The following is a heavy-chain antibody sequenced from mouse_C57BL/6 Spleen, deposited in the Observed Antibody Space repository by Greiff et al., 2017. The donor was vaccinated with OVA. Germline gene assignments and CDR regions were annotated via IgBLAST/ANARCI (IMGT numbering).Heavy chain of an antibody. J-gene: IGHJ2*01. CDR3: ARYTTVVALYYFDY. Sequence: QVQLQQSGAELARPGASVKLSCKASGYTFTSYGISWVKQRTGQGLEWIGEIYPRSGNTYYNEKFKGKATLTADKSSSTAYMELRSLTSEDSAVYFCARYTTVVALYYFDYWGQGTTLTVSS. D-gene: IGHD1-1*01. CDR2: IYPRSGNT. CDR1: GYTFTSYG. V-gene: IGHV1-81*01.